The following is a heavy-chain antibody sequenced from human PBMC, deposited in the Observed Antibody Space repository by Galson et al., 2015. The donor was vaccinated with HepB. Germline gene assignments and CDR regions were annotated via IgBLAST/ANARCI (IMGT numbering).Heavy chain of an antibody. Sequence: SLRLSCAASGFTFNRHAMSWVRQAPGKGLEWVSTISNSGSKTYYAGSVRGRFTISRDNSKSTLSLQMNSLRVDDTALYYCAKEFGEAGDGRRGDFDYWGQGTLVAVSS. CDR3: AKEFGEAGDGRRGDFDY. CDR2: ISNSGSKT. J-gene: IGHJ4*02. CDR1: GFTFNRHA. D-gene: IGHD6-13*01. V-gene: IGHV3-23*01.